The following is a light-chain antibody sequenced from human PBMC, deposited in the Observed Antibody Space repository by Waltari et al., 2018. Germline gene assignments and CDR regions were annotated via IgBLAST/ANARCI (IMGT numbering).Light chain of an antibody. CDR3: QETNTFPLT. V-gene: IGKV1D-12*01. CDR2: DAS. J-gene: IGKJ5*01. CDR1: QDISNH. Sequence: DTEMTQSPSSLSASAGERVTITCRASQDISNHLTWYQQKPGKAPKLLIYDASTLESGVPARFSGSGSGTDFTLTVSSLQPEDFATYYCQETNTFPLTFGQGTRLEIK.